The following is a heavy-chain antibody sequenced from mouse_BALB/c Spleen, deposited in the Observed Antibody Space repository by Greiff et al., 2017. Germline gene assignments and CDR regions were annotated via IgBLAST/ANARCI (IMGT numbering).Heavy chain of an antibody. CDR1: GFTFSSFG. Sequence: EVQVVESGGGLVQPGGSRKLSCAASGFTFSSFGMHWVRQAPEKGLEWVAYISSGSSTIYYADTVKGRFTISRDNPKNTLFLQMTSLRSGDTAMYYCARSSYGPDYWGQGTTLTVSS. CDR3: ARSSYGPDY. D-gene: IGHD1-1*01. J-gene: IGHJ2*01. V-gene: IGHV5-17*02. CDR2: ISSGSSTI.